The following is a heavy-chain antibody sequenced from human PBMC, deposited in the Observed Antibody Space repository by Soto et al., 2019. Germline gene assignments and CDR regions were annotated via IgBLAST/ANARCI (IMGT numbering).Heavy chain of an antibody. J-gene: IGHJ6*02. Sequence: ASVKVSCKASGYTFTGYYMHWVRQAPGQGLEWMGWINPNSGGTNYAQKFQGRVTMTRDTSISTAYMELSRLRSDDTAVYYCAGDKYSNYGYYYYGMDVWGQGTTVTVSS. CDR2: INPNSGGT. V-gene: IGHV1-2*02. D-gene: IGHD4-4*01. CDR3: AGDKYSNYGYYYYGMDV. CDR1: GYTFTGYY.